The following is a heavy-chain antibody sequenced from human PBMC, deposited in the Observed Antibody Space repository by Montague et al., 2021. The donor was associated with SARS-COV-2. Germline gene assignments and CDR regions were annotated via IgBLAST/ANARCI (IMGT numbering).Heavy chain of an antibody. CDR2: INHSGST. CDR1: GGSISGYY. J-gene: IGHJ4*02. V-gene: IGHV4-34*01. Sequence: SETLSLTCAVYGGSISGYYWSWIRQPPGKGLEWIGEINHSGSTNXXPSLKSRVTISVDTSKNQFSLKLSSVTAADTAVYYCARGSRQWLVRPPHYYYFDYWGQGTLVTVSS. D-gene: IGHD6-19*01. CDR3: ARGSRQWLVRPPHYYYFDY.